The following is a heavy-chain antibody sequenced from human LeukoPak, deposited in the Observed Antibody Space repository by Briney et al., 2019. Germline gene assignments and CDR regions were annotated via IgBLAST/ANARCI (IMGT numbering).Heavy chain of an antibody. D-gene: IGHD3-3*01. V-gene: IGHV4-61*01. CDR3: ARDSVPHYDFWSGYPNYGMDV. J-gene: IGHJ6*02. CDR2: IYYSGST. Sequence: PSETLSLTCTVSGGSVSSGSYYWSWIRQPPGKGLKWIGYIYYSGSTNYNPSLKSRVTISVDTSKNQFSLKLSSVTAADTAVYYCARDSVPHYDFWSGYPNYGMDVWGQGTTVTVSS. CDR1: GGSVSSGSYY.